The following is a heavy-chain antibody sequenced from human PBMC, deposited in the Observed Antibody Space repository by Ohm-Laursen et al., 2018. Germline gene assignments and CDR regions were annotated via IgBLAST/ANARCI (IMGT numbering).Heavy chain of an antibody. D-gene: IGHD1-26*01. Sequence: GSLRLSCAASGSTFSSYSMNWVRQAPGKGLEWVSSISSSSSYIYYADSVKGRFTISRDNAKNSLYLQMNSLRAEDTAVYYCARDRANGGSHHDYWGQGTLVTVSS. V-gene: IGHV3-21*01. J-gene: IGHJ4*02. CDR3: ARDRANGGSHHDY. CDR1: GSTFSSYS. CDR2: ISSSSSYI.